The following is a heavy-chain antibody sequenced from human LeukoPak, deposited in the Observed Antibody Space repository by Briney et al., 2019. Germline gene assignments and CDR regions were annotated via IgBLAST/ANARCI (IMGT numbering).Heavy chain of an antibody. CDR2: ISYDGSNK. V-gene: IGHV3-30*03. CDR3: ARDLRVGATRAFDY. CDR1: EFTFSSYG. Sequence: PGGSLRLSCAASEFTFSSYGMHWVRQAPGKGLEWVAVISYDGSNKYYADSVKGRFIISRDNSKNTLYLQMNSLRAEDTAVYYCARDLRVGATRAFDYWGQGTLVTVSS. J-gene: IGHJ4*02. D-gene: IGHD1-26*01.